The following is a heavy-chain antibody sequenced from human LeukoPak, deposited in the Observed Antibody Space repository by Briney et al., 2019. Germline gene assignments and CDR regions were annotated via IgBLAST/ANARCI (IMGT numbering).Heavy chain of an antibody. CDR3: ANSRRGGYDILTGYYTGIDY. Sequence: GGSLRLSCEVSGMRFSDYAMSWVRQAPGKGLAGVSIITDSGQTYYADSVKGRFTISRDNSKNTLYLQMNSLRAEDTAVYYCANSRRGGYDILTGYYTGIDYWGQGTLVTVSS. V-gene: IGHV3-23*01. D-gene: IGHD3-9*01. CDR2: ITDSGQT. CDR1: GMRFSDYA. J-gene: IGHJ4*02.